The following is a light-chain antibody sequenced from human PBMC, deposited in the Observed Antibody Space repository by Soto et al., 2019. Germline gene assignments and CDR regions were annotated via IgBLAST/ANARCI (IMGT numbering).Light chain of an antibody. V-gene: IGKV1-5*03. CDR1: QSISSW. CDR2: KAS. CDR3: QQYNSSPWT. Sequence: DIQMTQSPSTLSASVGDRVTITCRASQSISSWLAWYQQKPGKAPKLLIYKASSLESGVPSRFSGSGSGTEFPLTISSLQTDDFATYYCQQYNSSPWTFGQGTKVEIK. J-gene: IGKJ1*01.